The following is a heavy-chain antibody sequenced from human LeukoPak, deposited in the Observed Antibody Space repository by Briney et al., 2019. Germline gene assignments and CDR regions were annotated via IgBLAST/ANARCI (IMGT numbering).Heavy chain of an antibody. CDR1: GFTFSSYA. J-gene: IGHJ4*02. Sequence: GGSLRLSCAASGFTFSSYAMSWVRQAPGNGLEYVSAISGSGANTYYADSVKGRFTISRDNSKNTLYLQMNSLRAEDTAVYYCANAHYYDSSGYYSYYFDYWGQGTLVTVSS. D-gene: IGHD3-22*01. CDR3: ANAHYYDSSGYYSYYFDY. V-gene: IGHV3-23*01. CDR2: ISGSGANT.